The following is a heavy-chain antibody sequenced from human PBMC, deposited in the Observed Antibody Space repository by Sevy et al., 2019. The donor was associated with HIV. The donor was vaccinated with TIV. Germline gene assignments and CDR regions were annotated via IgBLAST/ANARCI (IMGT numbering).Heavy chain of an antibody. Sequence: GGSLRLSCAASGFTFSSYSLSSYSMNWVRQAPGKGLEWVSSISSGSSYIFYADSVKGRFTISRDNAKNSLYLQMNSLRAGDTAVYYCARDRGVGTSSYGMDVWGQGTTVTVSS. CDR3: ARDRGVGTSSYGMDV. CDR2: ISSGSSYI. V-gene: IGHV3-21*01. CDR1: GFTFSSYSLSSYS. J-gene: IGHJ6*02. D-gene: IGHD1-26*01.